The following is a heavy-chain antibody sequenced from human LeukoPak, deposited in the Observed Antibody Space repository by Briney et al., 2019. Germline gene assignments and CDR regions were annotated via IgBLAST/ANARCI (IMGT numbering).Heavy chain of an antibody. Sequence: GGALRLSCAASGFSLRRYWMHWVRQAPGKGMVCVSRTNSDGSSSSYADSVKGRFTTSSDNAKNTLYLQMDSLRAEDTAGYYCACLEGADTWGQGTLVTVSS. CDR3: ACLEGADT. CDR1: GFSLRRYW. CDR2: TNSDGSSS. V-gene: IGHV3-74*01. D-gene: IGHD1-26*01. J-gene: IGHJ4*02.